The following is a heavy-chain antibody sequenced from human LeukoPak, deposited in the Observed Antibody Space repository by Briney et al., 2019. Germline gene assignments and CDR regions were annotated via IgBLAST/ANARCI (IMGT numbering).Heavy chain of an antibody. J-gene: IGHJ5*02. Sequence: GGSLRLSCAASRFSISTYWMSWVRQAPGKGLEWVANIKEDGSEKYYVDSVKGRFTISRDNAKNSLCLQMNSLRAEDSAVYYCVRDPALGVSWGQGTLVIVSS. CDR1: RFSISTYW. V-gene: IGHV3-7*01. CDR3: VRDPALGVS. D-gene: IGHD7-27*01. CDR2: IKEDGSEK.